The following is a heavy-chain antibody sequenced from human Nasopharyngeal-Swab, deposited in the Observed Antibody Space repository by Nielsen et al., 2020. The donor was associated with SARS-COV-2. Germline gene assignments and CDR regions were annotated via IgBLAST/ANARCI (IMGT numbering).Heavy chain of an antibody. Sequence: ASVKVSCKASGYTFTGYGISWVRQAPGQGLEWMGWISAYNGNTNYAQKLQGRVTMTTDTSTSTAYMELRSLRSDDTAVYYCARFPAGGYYDSSGYYYLYFDLWGRGTLVTVSS. J-gene: IGHJ2*01. CDR1: GYTFTGYG. D-gene: IGHD3-22*01. CDR3: ARFPAGGYYDSSGYYYLYFDL. CDR2: ISAYNGNT. V-gene: IGHV1-18*01.